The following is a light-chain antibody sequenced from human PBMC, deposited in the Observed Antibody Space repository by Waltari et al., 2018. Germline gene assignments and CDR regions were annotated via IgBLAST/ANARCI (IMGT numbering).Light chain of an antibody. CDR1: RLRTSY. Sequence: SSELTQDPAVSVTLGQTVRFTCQGDRLRTSYASWYQLKPGQAPVLVIYGKDKRPSGVPDRISGYSSGTTSSLTITGAQAEDEADYYCYSRKGSANQVVFAGGTKVTVL. CDR3: YSRKGSANQVV. CDR2: GKD. V-gene: IGLV3-19*01. J-gene: IGLJ3*02.